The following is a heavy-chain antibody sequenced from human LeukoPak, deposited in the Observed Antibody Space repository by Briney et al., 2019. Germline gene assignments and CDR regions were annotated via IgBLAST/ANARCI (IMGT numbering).Heavy chain of an antibody. CDR3: ARVTYDYGIDY. CDR2: ISYDGSNK. J-gene: IGHJ4*02. D-gene: IGHD4-17*01. V-gene: IGHV3-30*03. CDR1: GFTFSSYG. Sequence: GRSLRLSCAASGFTFSSYGMHWVRQAPGKGLEWVAVISYDGSNKYYADSVKGRFTISRDNSKNTLYLQMNSLRAEDTAVYYCARVTYDYGIDYWGQGTLVTVSS.